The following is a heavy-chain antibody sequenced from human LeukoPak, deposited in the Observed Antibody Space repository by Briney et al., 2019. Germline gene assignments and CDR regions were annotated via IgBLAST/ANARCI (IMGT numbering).Heavy chain of an antibody. CDR2: INHSGST. CDR1: GGSFSGYY. J-gene: IGHJ4*02. V-gene: IGHV4-34*01. CDR3: ASGFYGSGSYRAFDY. Sequence: PSETLSLTCAVYGGSFSGYYWSWIRQPPGKGLEWIGEINHSGSTNYNPSLKSRVTISVDTSKNQFSLKLSSVTAADTAVYYCASGFYGSGSYRAFDYWGQGTLVTVSS. D-gene: IGHD3-10*01.